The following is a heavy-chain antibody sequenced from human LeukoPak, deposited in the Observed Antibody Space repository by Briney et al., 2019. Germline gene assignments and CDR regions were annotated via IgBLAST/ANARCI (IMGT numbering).Heavy chain of an antibody. J-gene: IGHJ4*02. CDR1: GFTFNDYT. CDR3: VKSLAGYFDY. D-gene: IGHD2-21*01. V-gene: IGHV3-43*01. CDR2: ISWDGDST. Sequence: GGSLRLSCAASGFTFNDYTMHWVRQAPGKGLEWVSLISWDGDSTYYADSVKGRFTMSRDNNKNFLYLHMNSLRTEDTALYYCVKSLAGYFDYWGQGTLVTVST.